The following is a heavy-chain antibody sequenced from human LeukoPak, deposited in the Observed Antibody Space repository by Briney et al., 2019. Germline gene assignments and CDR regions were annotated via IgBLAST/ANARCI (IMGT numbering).Heavy chain of an antibody. CDR1: GGTFSSYA. Sequence: ASVKVSCKASGGTFSSYAISWVRQAPGQGLEWMGGIIPIFGTANYAQKFQGRVTITADKSTSTAYMELSSLRSEDTAVYYCARVVVVAATFTAFDIWGQGTMVTVSS. CDR2: IIPIFGTA. J-gene: IGHJ3*02. CDR3: ARVVVVAATFTAFDI. D-gene: IGHD2-15*01. V-gene: IGHV1-69*06.